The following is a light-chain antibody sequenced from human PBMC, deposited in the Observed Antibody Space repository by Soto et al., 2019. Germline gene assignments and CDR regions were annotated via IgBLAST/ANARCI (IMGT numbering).Light chain of an antibody. V-gene: IGKV3-20*01. CDR1: LSVTSY. J-gene: IGKJ1*01. CDR2: GAY. CDR3: QQYGRSPWT. Sequence: NVLTQSPGTLCLSPGEGATLPCRASLSVTSYLAWYQKKPGQPPRLLIYGAYNRPTGIPDRFSGSGAGTDFTLTISSLEPEDFAVYYCQQYGRSPWTFGQGTKVDI.